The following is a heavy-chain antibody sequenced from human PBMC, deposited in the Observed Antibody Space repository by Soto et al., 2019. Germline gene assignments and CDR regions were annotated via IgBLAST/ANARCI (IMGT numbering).Heavy chain of an antibody. Sequence: GASVKVSCKASGYTFTSYDINWVRQATGQGLEGIGWMNPNSGNTGYAQKLQGRVTMTRNTSISTAYMELSSLRSEDTAVYYCARGDNWTGGWNAEYFQHWGQGTLVTVSS. CDR2: MNPNSGNT. CDR3: ARGDNWTGGWNAEYFQH. CDR1: GYTFTSYD. V-gene: IGHV1-8*01. D-gene: IGHD1-20*01. J-gene: IGHJ1*01.